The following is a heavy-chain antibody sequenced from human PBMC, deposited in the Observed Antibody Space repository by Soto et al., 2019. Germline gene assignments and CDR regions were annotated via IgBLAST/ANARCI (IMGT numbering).Heavy chain of an antibody. J-gene: IGHJ4*02. CDR1: GFIFNTYS. CDR3: TTSKGYSSGWYSVY. CDR2: ISGCSNYI. V-gene: IGHV3-21*01. Sequence: EVQLVESGGGLVKPGGSLRLSCAASGFIFNTYSMNWVRQAPGKGLEWVSSISGCSNYIYYGDSVTGRFTISRDNAKNSLYLQMNSLRAEDTAVYYCTTSKGYSSGWYSVYWGQGTLVTVSS. D-gene: IGHD6-19*01.